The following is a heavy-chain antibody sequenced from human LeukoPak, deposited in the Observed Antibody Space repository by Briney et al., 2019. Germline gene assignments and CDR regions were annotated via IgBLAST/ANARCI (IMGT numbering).Heavy chain of an antibody. CDR3: AKDRLSSPTAPRFDP. J-gene: IGHJ5*02. V-gene: IGHV3-23*01. Sequence: GGSLRLSCAASGFSFNDYAMSWVRQAPGKGLEWVSVISGSGGRTSYADSVKGRFTISRDNSKNTLYLQMNSLRAEDTALYYCAKDRLSSPTAPRFDPWGQGTQVTVYS. CDR2: ISGSGGRT. D-gene: IGHD2/OR15-2a*01. CDR1: GFSFNDYA.